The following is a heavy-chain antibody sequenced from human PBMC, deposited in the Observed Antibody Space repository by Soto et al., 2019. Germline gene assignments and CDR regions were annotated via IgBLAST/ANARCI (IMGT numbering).Heavy chain of an antibody. CDR2: IYYSGRT. D-gene: IGHD2-21*02. J-gene: IGHJ4*02. CDR1: GESMSSSSYY. CDR3: ARQRTTVVTQAYFAH. V-gene: IGHV4-39*01. Sequence: PETLRDTYIVSGESMSSSSYYWGWLRQPPGKGLEWIGSIYYSGRTYYNPSFKSRVTISIDTSKNQFSLKLSSVTATDTAVYYCARQRTTVVTQAYFAHWGKGALVTVS.